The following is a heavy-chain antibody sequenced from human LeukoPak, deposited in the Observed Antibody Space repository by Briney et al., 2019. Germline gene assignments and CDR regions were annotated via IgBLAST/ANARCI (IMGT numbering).Heavy chain of an antibody. D-gene: IGHD1-1*01. J-gene: IGHJ4*02. CDR1: GFTFSDYY. Sequence: PGGSLRLSCAASGFTFSDYYMSWIRQAPGKGLEWVSYISSGSSYTKYADSVKGRFTISRDNAKNSLYLQVNSLRAEDTAVYYCARGTGTTAYFDYWGQGTLVTVSS. CDR2: ISSGSSYT. CDR3: ARGTGTTAYFDY. V-gene: IGHV3-11*06.